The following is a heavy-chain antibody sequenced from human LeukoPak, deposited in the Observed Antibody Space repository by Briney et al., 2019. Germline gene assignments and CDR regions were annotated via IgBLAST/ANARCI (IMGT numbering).Heavy chain of an antibody. D-gene: IGHD6-19*01. CDR3: ARGGIQVSGIDEFDY. J-gene: IGHJ4*02. CDR1: GFNFIDYD. CDR2: IGIRGDT. Sequence: GGSLGLSCVASGFNFIDYDMHWVRQVIGKGLEWVSAIGIRGDTHYSGSVKGRFTISRENAESSLYLQMNSLRAEDTAVYYCARGGIQVSGIDEFDYWGQGTLVTVSS. V-gene: IGHV3-13*01.